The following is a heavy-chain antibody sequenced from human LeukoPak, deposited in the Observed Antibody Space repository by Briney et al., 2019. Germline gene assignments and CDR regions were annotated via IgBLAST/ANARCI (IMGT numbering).Heavy chain of an antibody. V-gene: IGHV4-34*01. CDR2: SKHSGST. CDR3: ASSTTVVTLGY. D-gene: IGHD4-23*01. Sequence: SETLSLTCAVYGGSVSGDYWSWIRQPPGKGLEWIGESKHSGSTNYNPSLKSRVTIPVDTSKNQFSLKLSSVTAADTAVYYCASSTTVVTLGYWGQGTLVTVSS. J-gene: IGHJ4*02. CDR1: GGSVSGDY.